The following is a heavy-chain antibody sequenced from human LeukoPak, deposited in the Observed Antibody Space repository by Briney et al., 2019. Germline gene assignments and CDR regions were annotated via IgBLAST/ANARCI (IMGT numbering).Heavy chain of an antibody. J-gene: IGHJ4*01. CDR3: ARRLLTGYYEF. CDR1: GFTVSSTY. Sequence: GGSLRLSCAASGFTVSSTYMSWVHQAPGKGLEWVSALYSGDTTYYANSVKGRFTISRDNSKNMLYLQMNSLRAEDTAVYYCARRLLTGYYEFWGQGTLVTVSS. CDR2: LYSGDTT. D-gene: IGHD3-9*01. V-gene: IGHV3-66*01.